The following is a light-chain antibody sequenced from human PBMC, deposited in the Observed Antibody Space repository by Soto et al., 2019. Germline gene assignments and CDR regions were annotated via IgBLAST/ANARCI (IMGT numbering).Light chain of an antibody. V-gene: IGKV3-11*01. CDR3: QQYSNSPRT. CDR2: DAS. Sequence: EIVLTQSPATLSLSPGERATLSCRASQSVSSYLAWYQQKPGQAPRLLIYDASNRATGIPARFSGSGSGTDFTLTISSLEPEDFAVYYCQQYSNSPRTFGRGTKVEI. J-gene: IGKJ4*02. CDR1: QSVSSY.